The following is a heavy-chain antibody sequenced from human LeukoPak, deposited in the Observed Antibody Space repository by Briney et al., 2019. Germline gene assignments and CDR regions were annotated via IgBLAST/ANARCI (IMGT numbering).Heavy chain of an antibody. V-gene: IGHV3-9*01. CDR3: AKVMGHGYYGSGSYPVGYFDY. D-gene: IGHD3-10*01. CDR2: ISWNSGSI. J-gene: IGHJ4*02. Sequence: GRSLRLSCAASGFTFDDYAMHWVRQAPGKGLEWVSGISWNSGSIGYADSVKGRFTISRDNAKNSLYLQMNSLRAEDTALYYCAKVMGHGYYGSGSYPVGYFDYWGQGTLVTVSS. CDR1: GFTFDDYA.